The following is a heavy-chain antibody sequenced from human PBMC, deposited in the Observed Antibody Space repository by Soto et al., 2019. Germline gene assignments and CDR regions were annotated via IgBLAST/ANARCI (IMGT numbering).Heavy chain of an antibody. J-gene: IGHJ4*02. CDR3: AHCTLHDYGDYDPGTSHVFDS. Sequence: QITLKESGPSPVKPTQTLTVTCTFSGFSLSNSGVGVACIRQPPGKPLEWLALIYGDNDKRYNPSLKTRLTITKDTSKTQVVLTMTNMDPVDTATYYCAHCTLHDYGDYDPGTSHVFDSWGQGTLVTVSS. D-gene: IGHD4-17*01. CDR2: IYGDNDK. V-gene: IGHV2-5*02. CDR1: GFSLSNSGVG.